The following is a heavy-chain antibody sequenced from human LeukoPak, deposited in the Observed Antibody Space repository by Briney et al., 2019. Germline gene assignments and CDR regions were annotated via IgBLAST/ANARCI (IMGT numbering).Heavy chain of an antibody. CDR3: RTYYDFWSAPRNYYYYMDV. V-gene: IGHV4-30-2*01. D-gene: IGHD3-3*01. Sequence: PSETLSLTCTVSGGSISSGGYYWSWIRQPPGKGLEWIGYIYHSGSTYYNPSLKSRVTISVDRSKNQFSLKLSSVTAADTAVYYCRTYYDFWSAPRNYYYYMDVWGKGTTATVSS. CDR1: GGSISSGGYY. J-gene: IGHJ6*03. CDR2: IYHSGST.